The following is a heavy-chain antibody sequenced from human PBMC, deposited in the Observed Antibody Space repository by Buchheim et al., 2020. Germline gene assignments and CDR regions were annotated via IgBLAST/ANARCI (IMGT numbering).Heavy chain of an antibody. D-gene: IGHD2-15*01. CDR3: AKARGAAAASSFDY. V-gene: IGHV4-39*07. CDR1: GGSFRSSGSF. CDR2: TFYGGDT. J-gene: IGHJ4*02. Sequence: QVQLQESGSRLVKPSNTLSLTCTVSGGSFRSSGSFWAWIRQTPGKGLVWIGSTFYGGDTYYKPSLKSRVTISVDSYRNRFSLSLNSATAADTAVYYCAKARGAAAASSFDYWGQG.